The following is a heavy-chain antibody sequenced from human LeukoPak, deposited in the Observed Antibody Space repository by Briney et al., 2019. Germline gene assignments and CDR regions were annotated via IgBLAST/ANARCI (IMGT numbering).Heavy chain of an antibody. J-gene: IGHJ3*02. D-gene: IGHD2-21*01. CDR2: INPNSGGT. V-gene: IGHV1-2*02. Sequence: ASVKVSCKASGYTFTDHYMHWVRQAPGQGLEWMGWINPNSGGTNYAQKFLGRVTMTRDTSISIAYMELSSLRYDDTAVYYCARLGCGGDCYYDAFDIWGQGTRVTVSS. CDR1: GYTFTDHY. CDR3: ARLGCGGDCYYDAFDI.